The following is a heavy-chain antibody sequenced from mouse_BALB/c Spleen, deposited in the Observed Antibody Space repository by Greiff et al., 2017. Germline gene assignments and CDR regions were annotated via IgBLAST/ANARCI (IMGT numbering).Heavy chain of an antibody. CDR3: TRRGRYDDAMDY. CDR1: GYTFTSYY. CDR2: INPSNGGT. V-gene: IGHV1S81*02. Sequence: VQLQQSGAELVKPGASVKLSCKASGYTFTSYYMYWVKQRPGQGLEWIGEINPSNGGTNFNEKFKSKATLTVDKSSSTAYMQLSSLTSEDSAVYYCTRRGRYDDAMDYWGQGTSVTVSS. D-gene: IGHD2-14*01. J-gene: IGHJ4*01.